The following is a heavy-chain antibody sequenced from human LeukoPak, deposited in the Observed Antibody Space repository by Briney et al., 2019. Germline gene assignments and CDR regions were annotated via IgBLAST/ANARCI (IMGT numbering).Heavy chain of an antibody. CDR1: GYTFTSYG. J-gene: IGHJ6*02. CDR3: ARGMADFYDFGMGV. D-gene: IGHD2-8*01. V-gene: IGHV1-18*01. Sequence: ASVQVSCKASGYTFTSYGISWVRQAPGQGLEWMGWISEYNGNTNYAQKLQGRATMPTDTSTHKASMELRGLRTDDTALYYCARGMADFYDFGMGVWGQGTTVTV. CDR2: ISEYNGNT.